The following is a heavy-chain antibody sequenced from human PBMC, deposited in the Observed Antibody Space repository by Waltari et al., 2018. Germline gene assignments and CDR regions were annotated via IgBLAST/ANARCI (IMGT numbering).Heavy chain of an antibody. J-gene: IGHJ4*02. Sequence: QVQLVQSGAEVKKPGASVKVSCKASGYTFTTSTMQWVRQALGQRPEWMGWIIGGSGDTQYSKKFEGRITITRDTSASIAYLELSSLRSEDTAVYFCGREAREGRAPMAYFDYWGQGTLVTVSS. V-gene: IGHV1-3*01. CDR3: GREAREGRAPMAYFDY. D-gene: IGHD3-10*01. CDR2: IIGGSGDT. CDR1: GYTFTTST.